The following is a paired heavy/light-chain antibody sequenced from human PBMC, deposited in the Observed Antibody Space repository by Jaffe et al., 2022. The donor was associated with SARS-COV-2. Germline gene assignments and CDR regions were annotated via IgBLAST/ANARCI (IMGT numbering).Heavy chain of an antibody. D-gene: IGHD3-3*01. CDR1: GGSISSGGYY. CDR2: IYYSGST. J-gene: IGHJ4*02. V-gene: IGHV4-31*03. CDR3: ARERKTPRREQGPTYYDFWSGAPGGFDY. Sequence: QVQLQESGPGLVKPSQTLSLTCTVSGGSISSGGYYWSWIRQHPGKGLEWIGYIYYSGSTYYNPSLKSRVTISVDTSKNQFSLKLSSVTAADTAVYYCARERKTPRREQGPTYYDFWSGAPGGFDYWGQGTLVTVSS.
Light chain of an antibody. J-gene: IGKJ1*01. Sequence: DIVMTQSPDSLAVSLGERATINCKSSQSVLYSSNNKNYLAWYQQKPGQPPKLLIYWASTRESGVPDRFSGSGSGTDFTLTISSLQAEDVAVYYCQQYYSTLRRTFGQGTKVEIK. CDR2: WAS. CDR3: QQYYSTLRRT. V-gene: IGKV4-1*01. CDR1: QSVLYSSNNKNY.